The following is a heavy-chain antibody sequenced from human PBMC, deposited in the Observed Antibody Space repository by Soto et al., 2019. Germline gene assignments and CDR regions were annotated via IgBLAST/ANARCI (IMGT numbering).Heavy chain of an antibody. Sequence: EVQLLESGGGLVQPGGSLRLSCAASGFTFSSYAMSWVRQAPGKGLEWVSAISGSGGSTYYADSVKGRFTISRDNSKNPLYLQMNSLRAEDTAVYYCAKEEDIVVVVAAVYDYWGQGTLVTVSS. J-gene: IGHJ4*02. CDR3: AKEEDIVVVVAAVYDY. V-gene: IGHV3-23*01. CDR2: ISGSGGST. D-gene: IGHD2-15*01. CDR1: GFTFSSYA.